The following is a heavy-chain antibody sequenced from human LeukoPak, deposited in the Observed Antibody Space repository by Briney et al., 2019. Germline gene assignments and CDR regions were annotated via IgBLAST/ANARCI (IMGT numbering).Heavy chain of an antibody. D-gene: IGHD6-19*01. Sequence: PSGTLSLTCAVSGGSISSSNWWSWVRQPPRQGLEWIGEIYHSGSTNYNPSLKRRVTISVDKSKKQFSLKLSSVTAADTAVYYCARYEGSSGWYTSGAFDIWGQGTMVTVSS. CDR3: ARYEGSSGWYTSGAFDI. CDR1: GGSISSSNW. CDR2: IYHSGST. V-gene: IGHV4-4*02. J-gene: IGHJ3*02.